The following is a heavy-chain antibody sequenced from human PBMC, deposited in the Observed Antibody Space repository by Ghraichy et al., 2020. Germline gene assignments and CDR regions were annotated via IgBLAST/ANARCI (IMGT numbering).Heavy chain of an antibody. CDR1: GGSISSYY. V-gene: IGHV4-59*01. CDR3: ARGIEMATTNFDC. Sequence: SETLSLTCTVSGGSISSYYWSWIRQPPGKGLEWIGYIYYSGSTNYNPSLKSRVTISVDTSKNQFSLKLSSVTAADTAVYYCARGIEMATTNFDCWGQGTLVTVSS. CDR2: IYYSGST. D-gene: IGHD5-24*01. J-gene: IGHJ4*02.